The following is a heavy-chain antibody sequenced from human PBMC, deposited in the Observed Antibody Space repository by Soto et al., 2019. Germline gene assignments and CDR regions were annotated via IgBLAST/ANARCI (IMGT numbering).Heavy chain of an antibody. CDR1: GFTFSSYC. V-gene: IGHV3-7*05. Sequence: GGFLRLSCAASGFTFSSYCMSWVRQAPGKGLEWVANIKQDGSEKYYVDSVKGRFTISRDNAKNSLYLQMNSLRAEDTAVYYCARFRSDYYYYYGMDVWGQGTTVTVSS. CDR3: ARFRSDYYYYYGMDV. J-gene: IGHJ6*02. CDR2: IKQDGSEK.